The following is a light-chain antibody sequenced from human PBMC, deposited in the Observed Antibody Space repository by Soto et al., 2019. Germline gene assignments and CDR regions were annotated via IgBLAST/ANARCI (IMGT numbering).Light chain of an antibody. Sequence: QSALTQPPSASGSPGQSVTISCTGTSSDVGAYDFVSWYQHHPGKAPKLMIYEVTKRPSGVPDRFSGSKSGNTASLTVSGLQAEDEADYYCTSHAGNYNFPYVFGTGPKVTVL. CDR2: EVT. CDR3: TSHAGNYNFPYV. J-gene: IGLJ1*01. CDR1: SSDVGAYDF. V-gene: IGLV2-8*01.